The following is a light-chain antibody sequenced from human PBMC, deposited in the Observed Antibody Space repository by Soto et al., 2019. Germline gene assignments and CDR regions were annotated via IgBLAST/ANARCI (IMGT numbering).Light chain of an antibody. CDR2: DAS. V-gene: IGKV3-11*01. CDR3: QHRSAWPIT. CDR1: QSVRSY. J-gene: IGKJ4*01. Sequence: EIVLTQSPATLSLSPGERATLSCRASQSVRSYLVWYQQKPGQAPRLLIYDASTRATGIPARFSGSGSGTGFHFTIKWLRAESFGSYYCQHRSAWPITFGGGTKVEIK.